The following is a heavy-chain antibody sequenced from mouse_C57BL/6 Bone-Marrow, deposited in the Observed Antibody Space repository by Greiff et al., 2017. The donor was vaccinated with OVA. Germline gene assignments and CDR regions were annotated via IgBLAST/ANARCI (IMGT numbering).Heavy chain of an antibody. V-gene: IGHV1-36*01. J-gene: IGHJ3*01. CDR1: GFTFTDYY. Sequence: EVKLQESGPVLVKPGPSVKISCKASGFTFTDYYMHWVKQSHGKSLEWIGLVYPYNGGTSYNQKFKGKATLTVDTSSSTAYMELNSLTSEDSAVYSCERDYGSSYSPAWFAYWGQGTLVTVSA. CDR2: VYPYNGGT. D-gene: IGHD1-1*01. CDR3: ERDYGSSYSPAWFAY.